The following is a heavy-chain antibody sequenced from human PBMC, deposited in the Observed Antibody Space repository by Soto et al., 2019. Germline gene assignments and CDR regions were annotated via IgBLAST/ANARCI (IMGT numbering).Heavy chain of an antibody. CDR3: AKDREGCGTTRCLLYGLAV. CDR2: LSGSGGSI. CDR1: GFNFRNYV. J-gene: IGHJ6*02. V-gene: IGHV3-23*01. Sequence: EVQLLESGGGLAQPGGSLRLACAASGFNFRNYVMSWVRQAPGKGLEWVSGLSGSGGSIYYAESVKGRFTISRDNSKSTLYLQMDSLRAEDTAIYFCAKDREGCGTTRCLLYGLAVWGQGTTVTVSS. D-gene: IGHD2-21*01.